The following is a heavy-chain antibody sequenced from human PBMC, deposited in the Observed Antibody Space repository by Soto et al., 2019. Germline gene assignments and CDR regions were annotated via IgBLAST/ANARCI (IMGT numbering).Heavy chain of an antibody. Sequence: PGESLKISCKGSGYTFNIYWIAWVRQMPGKGLEWMGVIYPVDSDTRYSPSSQGQVTISVDKSINTAYLQWSSLQASDTAIYYCARQDGDGLFYFDYWGQGTPVTVSS. CDR3: ARQDGDGLFYFDY. J-gene: IGHJ4*02. V-gene: IGHV5-51*01. CDR2: IYPVDSDT. D-gene: IGHD4-17*01. CDR1: GYTFNIYW.